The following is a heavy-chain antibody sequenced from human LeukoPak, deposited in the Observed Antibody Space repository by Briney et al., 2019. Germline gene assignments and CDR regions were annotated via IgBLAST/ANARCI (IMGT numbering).Heavy chain of an antibody. CDR1: GGSISSSSYY. J-gene: IGHJ4*02. V-gene: IGHV4-39*07. Sequence: PSETLSLTCTVSGGSISSSSYYWGWIRQPPGKGLEWIGSIYYSGSTYYNPSLKSRVTTSVDTSKNQFSLKLSSVTAADTAVYYCARAQSGIAAAGLVLDYWGQGTLVTVSS. CDR3: ARAQSGIAAAGLVLDY. D-gene: IGHD6-13*01. CDR2: IYYSGST.